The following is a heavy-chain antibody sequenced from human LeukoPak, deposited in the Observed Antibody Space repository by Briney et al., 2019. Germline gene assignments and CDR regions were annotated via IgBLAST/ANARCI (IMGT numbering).Heavy chain of an antibody. J-gene: IGHJ4*02. Sequence: AGGSLRLSCAASGFTFSNHYMHWVRQAPGKALVSVSRIDPNGRYTSYADSVKGRFTISRDNAKNTLYLQMNSLRAEDTAVYYCARDLDYGGYSNFDLWGQGTLVTVSS. CDR1: GFTFSNHY. D-gene: IGHD4-23*01. CDR2: IDPNGRYT. V-gene: IGHV3-74*01. CDR3: ARDLDYGGYSNFDL.